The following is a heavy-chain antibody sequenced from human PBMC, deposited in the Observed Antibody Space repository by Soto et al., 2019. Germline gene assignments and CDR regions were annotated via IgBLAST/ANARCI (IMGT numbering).Heavy chain of an antibody. J-gene: IGHJ6*02. D-gene: IGHD3-3*01. CDR1: GFSLSTNGVG. V-gene: IGHV2-5*01. Sequence: QITLKESGPTLVKPTQTLTLTCTFSGFSLSTNGVGVVWIRQPPGKALEWLALVYWNEDYRYNSFLKSRLTLTKDTSKNQVVLTMTNMDPVDTATYFCAHNLGRFYGYGMDVWGQGTTVTVSS. CDR3: AHNLGRFYGYGMDV. CDR2: VYWNEDY.